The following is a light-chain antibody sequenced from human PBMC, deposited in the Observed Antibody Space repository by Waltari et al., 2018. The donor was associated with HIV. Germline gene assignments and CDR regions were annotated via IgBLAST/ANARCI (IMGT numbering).Light chain of an antibody. CDR2: HVS. J-gene: IGLJ2*01. V-gene: IGLV2-14*03. CDR1: SSDVGGYNY. Sequence: QSALTQPASVSGSPGQSITIPCTGTSSDVGGYNYVPWYQQHPGKAPKLMIYHVSNRPSGVSNRFSGSKSGNTASLTISGLQAEDEADYYCTSYTRSNTLVIFGGGTKLTVL. CDR3: TSYTRSNTLVI.